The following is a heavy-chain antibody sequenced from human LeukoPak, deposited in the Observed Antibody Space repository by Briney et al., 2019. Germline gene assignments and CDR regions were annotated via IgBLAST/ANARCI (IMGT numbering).Heavy chain of an antibody. V-gene: IGHV3-30*02. D-gene: IGHD2-21*01. CDR1: GFTFSSYG. Sequence: GGSLRLSCAASGFTFSSYGMHWVRQAPGKGLEWVAFIRYDGSNKYYADSVKGRFTISRDNSKNTLYLQMNSLRAEDTAVYYCEKGGDTHYYSYSMEVGEKGP. CDR3: EKGGDTHYYSYSMEV. J-gene: IGHJ6*03. CDR2: IRYDGSNK.